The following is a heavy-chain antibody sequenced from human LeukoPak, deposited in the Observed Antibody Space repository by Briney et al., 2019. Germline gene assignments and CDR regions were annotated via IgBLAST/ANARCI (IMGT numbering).Heavy chain of an antibody. Sequence: GGSLRLSCAASGFTVSNNYMTWVRQAPGKGLEWVSLIYSGGSTYYADSVKGRFTISRDNSKNTVYLQMNSLRAEDTAVYYCAKDGPYSHLLDYWGQGTLVTVSS. D-gene: IGHD6-13*01. J-gene: IGHJ4*02. V-gene: IGHV3-66*01. CDR1: GFTVSNNY. CDR3: AKDGPYSHLLDY. CDR2: IYSGGST.